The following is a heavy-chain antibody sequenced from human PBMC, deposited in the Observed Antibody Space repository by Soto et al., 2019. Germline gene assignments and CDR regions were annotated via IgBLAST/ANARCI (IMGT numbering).Heavy chain of an antibody. CDR2: IIPLLDIL. J-gene: IGHJ3*02. D-gene: IGHD3-16*02. Sequence: QVQLVQSGAEVKKPGSSVRVSCKASGGTLSSYSISWVRQAPGQGLVWMGGIIPLLDILKYPQILHGRVTITADKSTSTAFMELSSLTSEDTAVYYCASDVRNRAAGAFDIWGRGTMVTVAS. CDR3: ASDVRNRAAGAFDI. CDR1: GGTLSSYS. V-gene: IGHV1-69*02.